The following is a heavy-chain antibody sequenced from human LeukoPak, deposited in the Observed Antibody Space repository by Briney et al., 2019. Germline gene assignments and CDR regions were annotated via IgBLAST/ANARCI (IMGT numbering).Heavy chain of an antibody. CDR2: IWYDGSNK. CDR1: GFTFSSYG. CDR3: AKDRMATITGFDY. D-gene: IGHD5-24*01. J-gene: IGHJ4*02. V-gene: IGHV3-33*06. Sequence: GGSLRLSCAASGFTFSSYGMHWVRQSPGKGLEWVAVIWYDGSNKYYADSVKGRFTISRDNSKNTLYLQMNSLRAEDTAVYYCAKDRMATITGFDYWGQGTLVTVSS.